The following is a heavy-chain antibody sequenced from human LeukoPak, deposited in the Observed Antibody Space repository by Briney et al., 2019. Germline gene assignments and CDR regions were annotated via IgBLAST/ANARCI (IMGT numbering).Heavy chain of an antibody. CDR1: GYTFSNYG. D-gene: IGHD3-3*01. Sequence: RRASVKVSCKASGYTFSNYGISWVRQAPGQGLEWMGWISAYNGNTNYAQKLQGRVTMTTDTSTSTAYMELRSLRSDDTAVYYCAWSRYYVPFYYMDVWGKGTTVTVSS. V-gene: IGHV1-18*01. CDR2: ISAYNGNT. J-gene: IGHJ6*03. CDR3: AWSRYYVPFYYMDV.